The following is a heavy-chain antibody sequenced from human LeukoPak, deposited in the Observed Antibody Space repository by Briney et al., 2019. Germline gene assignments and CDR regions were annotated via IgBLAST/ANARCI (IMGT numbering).Heavy chain of an antibody. Sequence: PGRSLRLSCAASGFTFSSYAMHWVRQAPGKGLEWVSGISGSGGGTYNADSVKGRFTISRDNSKNTLYLQMNSLRAEDTAVYYCAKNGVNYWYSDLWGRGTLVTVSS. V-gene: IGHV3-23*01. D-gene: IGHD2-8*01. CDR3: AKNGVNYWYSDL. J-gene: IGHJ2*01. CDR2: ISGSGGGT. CDR1: GFTFSSYA.